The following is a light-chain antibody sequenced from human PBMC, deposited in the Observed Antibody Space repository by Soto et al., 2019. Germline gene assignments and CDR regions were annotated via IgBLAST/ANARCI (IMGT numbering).Light chain of an antibody. V-gene: IGKV3-15*01. CDR3: QQYKEWPPYT. Sequence: EILMTQSPATLSVSPGERATLSCRASQSVSRNLAWYQQKPGQAPSLLIYAASTRATGVPPRFSGSGSGTEFSLTISSLQSEDFAVYYCQQYKEWPPYTFGQGTKLEI. CDR1: QSVSRN. J-gene: IGKJ2*01. CDR2: AAS.